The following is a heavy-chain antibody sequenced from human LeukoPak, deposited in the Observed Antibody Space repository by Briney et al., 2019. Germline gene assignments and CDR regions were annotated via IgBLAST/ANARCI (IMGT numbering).Heavy chain of an antibody. Sequence: GGSLRLSCTASGFPFIEYSMNWVRQAPGKGLEWISYIGIDSGNTKYADSVRGRFTISADKAKSSLYLQMNSLRVEDTAVYYCARDHNYAFDNWGQGTLVSVAS. CDR3: ARDHNYAFDN. CDR2: IGIDSGNT. CDR1: GFPFIEYS. D-gene: IGHD1-1*01. V-gene: IGHV3-48*01. J-gene: IGHJ4*02.